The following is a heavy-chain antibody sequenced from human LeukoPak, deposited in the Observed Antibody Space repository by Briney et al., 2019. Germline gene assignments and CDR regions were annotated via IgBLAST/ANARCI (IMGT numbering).Heavy chain of an antibody. Sequence: ASVTVSCKASGYIFRNYGVTWVRQAPGQGLEWMGWINPNSGGTNYAQKFQGRVTMTRDTSISTAYMELSRLRSDDMAVYYCARPRLYYYYGMDVWGQGTTVTVSS. V-gene: IGHV1-2*02. CDR2: INPNSGGT. J-gene: IGHJ6*02. CDR3: ARPRLYYYYGMDV. CDR1: GYIFRNYG.